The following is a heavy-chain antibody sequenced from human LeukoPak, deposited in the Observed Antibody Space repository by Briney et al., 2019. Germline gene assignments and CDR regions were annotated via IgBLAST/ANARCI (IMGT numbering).Heavy chain of an antibody. CDR1: GGSFSGYY. J-gene: IGHJ4*02. D-gene: IGHD4-17*01. Sequence: PSETLSLTCAVSGGSFSGYYWSWIRQPPGKGLEWIGEINHSGSTNYNPSLKSRVTISVDTSKNQFSLKLSSVTAADTAVYYCASGVCGDGPFDYWGQGTLVTVSS. CDR2: INHSGST. V-gene: IGHV4-34*01. CDR3: ASGVCGDGPFDY.